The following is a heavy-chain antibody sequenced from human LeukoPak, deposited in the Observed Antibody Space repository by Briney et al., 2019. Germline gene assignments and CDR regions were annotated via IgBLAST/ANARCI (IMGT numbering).Heavy chain of an antibody. CDR3: ARGRGYSGYDPPYYFDY. V-gene: IGHV1-69*13. CDR2: IIPIFGTA. D-gene: IGHD5-12*01. J-gene: IGHJ4*02. Sequence: SVKASSKASGGTFSSYAISWVRQAPGQGLEWMGGIIPIFGTANYAQKFQGRVTITADESTSTAYMELSSLRSEDTAVYYCARGRGYSGYDPPYYFDYWGQGSLLTVSS. CDR1: GGTFSSYA.